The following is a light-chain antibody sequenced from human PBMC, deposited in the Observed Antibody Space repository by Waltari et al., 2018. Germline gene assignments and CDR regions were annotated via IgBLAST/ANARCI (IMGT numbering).Light chain of an antibody. CDR3: QQHHSPPFT. CDR1: QDISNS. Sequence: DIQMTQSPSSLSASVGDTVTITCRSSQDISNSLAWYQQKPGNAPKRLIYVASTWQSGVQSRFSGRGSGTDFTLTISSLQPEDLATYHCQQHHSPPFTFGPGTKLDF. CDR2: VAS. J-gene: IGKJ3*01. V-gene: IGKV1-17*01.